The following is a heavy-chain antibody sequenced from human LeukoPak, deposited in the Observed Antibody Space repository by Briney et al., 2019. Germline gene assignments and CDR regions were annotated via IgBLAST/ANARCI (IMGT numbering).Heavy chain of an antibody. V-gene: IGHV1-2*02. CDR3: ARDYYGSGSYYQLGY. Sequence: ASVKVSCKASGYTFTGYYMHWVRQAPGQGLEWMGWINPNSGGTKYAQKFQGRVTMTRDTSHTTVYMELSSLRSDNTAVYYCARDYYGSGSYYQLGYWGQGTLVSVSS. D-gene: IGHD3-10*01. CDR1: GYTFTGYY. J-gene: IGHJ4*02. CDR2: INPNSGGT.